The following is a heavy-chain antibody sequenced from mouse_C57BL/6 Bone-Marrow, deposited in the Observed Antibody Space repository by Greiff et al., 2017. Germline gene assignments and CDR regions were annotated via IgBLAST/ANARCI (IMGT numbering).Heavy chain of an antibody. CDR1: GYTFTDYY. D-gene: IGHD1-1*01. Sequence: EVMLVESGPELVKPGASVKISCKASGYTFTDYYMNWVKQSHGKSLEWIGDINPNNGGTSYNQKLKGKATLTVDKSSSTAYMELRSLTSEDSAVYYCARDYYGSGWYFDYWGQGTILTVSS. CDR3: ARDYYGSGWYFDY. V-gene: IGHV1-26*01. J-gene: IGHJ2*01. CDR2: INPNNGGT.